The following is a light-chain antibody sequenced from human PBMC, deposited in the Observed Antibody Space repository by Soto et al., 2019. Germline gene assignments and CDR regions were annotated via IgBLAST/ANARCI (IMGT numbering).Light chain of an antibody. CDR1: SRDVGSYLY. Sequence: QSALTQPPSASGSPGQSVTISCTGSSRDVGSYLYVSWYQQHPGKAPKLIIYEVNKRPSGVPDRFSGSKSGNTASLTVSGLQAEDEADYYCSSYAGFDTGVFGTGTKLTVL. J-gene: IGLJ1*01. CDR3: SSYAGFDTGV. V-gene: IGLV2-8*01. CDR2: EVN.